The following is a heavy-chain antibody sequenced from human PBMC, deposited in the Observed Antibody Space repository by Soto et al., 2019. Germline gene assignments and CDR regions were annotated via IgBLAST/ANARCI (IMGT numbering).Heavy chain of an antibody. J-gene: IGHJ3*01. CDR3: ARRLTVVPLAFDL. CDR2: IYWNDDT. Sequence: QITLKESGPTLVKPTQTLTLTCTFSGFSLTTSGVGVGWIRQPPGKALEWLALIYWNDDTCYSPSLKNRVTITTDTSKNQVVLTMTDMDPVDTATYYCARRLTVVPLAFDLWGQGTMVTVSS. D-gene: IGHD3-10*01. CDR1: GFSLTTSGVG. V-gene: IGHV2-5*01.